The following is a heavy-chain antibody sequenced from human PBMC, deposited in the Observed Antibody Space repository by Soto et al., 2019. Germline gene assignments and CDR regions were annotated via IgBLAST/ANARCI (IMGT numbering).Heavy chain of an antibody. CDR1: GFDFRSHA. J-gene: IGHJ1*01. D-gene: IGHD2-2*03. V-gene: IGHV3-33*01. CDR2: VWFDGNNK. Sequence: QEQLVDSGGDVVQPGRSLRLSCVASGFDFRSHAIHWVRQAPGKGLEWVAVVWFDGNNKFYADSVKGRFSISRDNSRSMTFLEMTSLRAEDTAIYYCARDVVDITIVTPAMTFDIWGQGTRVTVSS. CDR3: ARDVVDITIVTPAMTFDI.